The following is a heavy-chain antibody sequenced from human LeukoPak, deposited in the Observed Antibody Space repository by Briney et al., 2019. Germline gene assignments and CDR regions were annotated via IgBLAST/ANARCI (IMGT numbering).Heavy chain of an antibody. D-gene: IGHD5-24*01. CDR3: ARGGPLSTEDGYNSRFDY. Sequence: GASVKVSCKASGYTFTSYGISWVRQAPGQGLEWMGWINPNSGGTNYAQKFQGRVTMTRDTSISTAYMELSRLRSDDTAVYYCARGGPLSTEDGYNSRFDYWGQGTLVTVSS. CDR1: GYTFTSYG. J-gene: IGHJ4*02. CDR2: INPNSGGT. V-gene: IGHV1-2*02.